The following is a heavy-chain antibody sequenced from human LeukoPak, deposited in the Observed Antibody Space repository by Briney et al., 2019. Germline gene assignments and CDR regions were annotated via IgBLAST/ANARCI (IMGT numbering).Heavy chain of an antibody. V-gene: IGHV3-23*01. CDR3: AKESWFGEPSLDH. D-gene: IGHD3-10*01. J-gene: IGHJ4*02. CDR2: INARATSP. Sequence: PGGSLRLPCAASGFTFSNYAMSWVRQAPGKGLEWLASINARATSPYYADSVKGRFAISRDNSENTLHLQMTSLRADDTAVYYCAKESWFGEPSLDHWGQGALVIVSA. CDR1: GFTFSNYA.